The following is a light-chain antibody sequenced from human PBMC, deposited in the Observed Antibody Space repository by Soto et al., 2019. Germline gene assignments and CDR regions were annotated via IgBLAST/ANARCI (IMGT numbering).Light chain of an antibody. CDR3: SSYTSSSTLV. Sequence: QSALTQPPSASGSPGQSVTISCTGTSSDVGGYNYVSWYQQHPGKAPKLMIYEVSHRPSGVSNRFSGSKSGNTASLTISGLQAEDEADYYCSSYTSSSTLVFGTGTKLTVL. CDR2: EVS. J-gene: IGLJ1*01. V-gene: IGLV2-14*01. CDR1: SSDVGGYNY.